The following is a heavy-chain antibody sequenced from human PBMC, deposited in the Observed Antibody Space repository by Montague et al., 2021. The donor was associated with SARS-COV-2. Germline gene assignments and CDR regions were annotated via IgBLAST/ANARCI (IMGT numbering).Heavy chain of an antibody. CDR1: GGSISSGSYY. CDR2: IYTSGST. V-gene: IGHV4-61*02. J-gene: IGHJ6*02. CDR3: ARGGWGGTDCSSTSCKPYYYHYGMGV. D-gene: IGHD2-2*01. Sequence: TLSLTCTVSGGSISSGSYYWSWIRQPAGKGLEWIGRIYTSGSTNYNPSLKSRVTISVDTSKNQFSLKLSSVTAADTAVYYCARGGWGGTDCSSTSCKPYYYHYGMGVWGQGTTVTVSS.